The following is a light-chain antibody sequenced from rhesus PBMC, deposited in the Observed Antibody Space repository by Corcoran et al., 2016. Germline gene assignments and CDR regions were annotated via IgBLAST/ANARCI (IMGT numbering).Light chain of an antibody. V-gene: IGKV1-25*01. J-gene: IGKJ4*01. Sequence: DIQMTQSPSSLSASVGDTVTITCRSSQVTNTYLAWYQQKPGRAPILLIYKASTLQRGVPSRFRGRGSGTDFTLTISSLQPEDFATYYCQQHNSYPLTFGGGTKVEI. CDR3: QQHNSYPLT. CDR1: QVTNTY. CDR2: KAS.